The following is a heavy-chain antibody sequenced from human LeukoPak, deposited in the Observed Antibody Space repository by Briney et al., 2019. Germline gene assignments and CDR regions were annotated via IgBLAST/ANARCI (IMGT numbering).Heavy chain of an antibody. Sequence: GASVKVSCKTSGYMFTDYDINWVRQATGQGLEWMGWMNPYSGSTGYAQNFQGRVTMTRDTSITTAHMELSSLTSEDTAVYYCARFHRHQLPKSDYWGQGTLVTVSS. CDR2: MNPYSGST. V-gene: IGHV1-8*01. D-gene: IGHD1-14*01. CDR1: GYMFTDYD. J-gene: IGHJ4*02. CDR3: ARFHRHQLPKSDY.